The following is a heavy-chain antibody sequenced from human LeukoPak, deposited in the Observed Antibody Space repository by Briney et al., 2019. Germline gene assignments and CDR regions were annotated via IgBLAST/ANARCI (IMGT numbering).Heavy chain of an antibody. CDR2: ISHDGSNK. D-gene: IGHD6-13*01. CDR3: ARGIAAAGNPNWFDP. CDR1: GFTFSSYG. V-gene: IGHV3-30*03. Sequence: PGGSLRLSCAASGFTFSSYGMHWVRQAPGKGLEWVAVISHDGSNKYYADSVKGRFTISRDNSKNTLYLQMNSLRAEDSAVYYCARGIAAAGNPNWFDPWGQGTLVTVSS. J-gene: IGHJ5*02.